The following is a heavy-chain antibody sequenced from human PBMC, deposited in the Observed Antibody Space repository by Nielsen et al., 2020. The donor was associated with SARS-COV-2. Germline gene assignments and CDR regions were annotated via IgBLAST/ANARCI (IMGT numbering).Heavy chain of an antibody. V-gene: IGHV4-38-2*02. CDR1: GYSISSGYY. Sequence: SETLSLTCTVSGYSISSGYYWSWIRQPPGKGLEWIGEINHSGSTNYNPSLKSRVTISVDTSKNQFSLKLSSVTAADTAVYYCARRRITMARGWFDPWGQGTLVTVSS. CDR3: ARRRITMARGWFDP. D-gene: IGHD3-10*01. CDR2: INHSGST. J-gene: IGHJ5*02.